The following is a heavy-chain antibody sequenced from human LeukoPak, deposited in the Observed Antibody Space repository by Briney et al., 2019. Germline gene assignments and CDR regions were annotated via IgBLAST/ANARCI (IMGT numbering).Heavy chain of an antibody. CDR2: IYYSGST. D-gene: IGHD1-26*01. CDR1: GGSISSSSYY. V-gene: IGHV4-39*02. Sequence: SETLSLTCTVSGGSISSSSYYWGWIRQPPGKGLEWIGGIYYSGSTYYNPALKGQVTISVYTSKNQFSLKLSSVTAADTAVYYCARDEIHSGSYSYYFDYWGQGTLVTVSS. CDR3: ARDEIHSGSYSYYFDY. J-gene: IGHJ4*02.